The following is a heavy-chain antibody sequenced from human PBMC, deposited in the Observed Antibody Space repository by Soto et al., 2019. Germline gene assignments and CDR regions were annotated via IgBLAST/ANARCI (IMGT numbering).Heavy chain of an antibody. D-gene: IGHD2-21*01. V-gene: IGHV3-30-3*01. CDR2: ISYDGSNK. CDR3: ARSLVVRENWFDP. CDR1: GFTFSSYA. J-gene: IGHJ5*02. Sequence: GGSLRLSCAASGFTFSSYAMHWVRQAPGKGLEWVAVISYDGSNKYYADSVKGRFTISRDNSKNTLYLQMNSLRAEDTAVYYCARSLVVRENWFDPWGQGTLVTVSS.